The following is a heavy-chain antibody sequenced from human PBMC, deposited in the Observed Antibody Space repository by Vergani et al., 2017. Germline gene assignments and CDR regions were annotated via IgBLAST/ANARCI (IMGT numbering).Heavy chain of an antibody. CDR1: GFTFSSYW. V-gene: IGHV3-74*01. CDR2: INSDGSST. CDR3: ARDQTAPVAFDI. J-gene: IGHJ3*02. D-gene: IGHD5-18*01. Sequence: EVQLVESGGGLVQPGGSLRLSCAASGFTFSSYWMHWVRQAPGKGLVWVSRINSDGSSTSYADSVKGRITISRDNAKNTLYLQMNSLRAEDTAVYYCARDQTAPVAFDIWGQGTMVTVSS.